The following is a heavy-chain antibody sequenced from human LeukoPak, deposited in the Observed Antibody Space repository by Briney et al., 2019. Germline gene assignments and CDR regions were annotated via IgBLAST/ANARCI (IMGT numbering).Heavy chain of an antibody. CDR2: IYYSGST. CDR3: ARGLSTDIVVVPAAPAVAAAGTLDY. D-gene: IGHD2-2*01. J-gene: IGHJ4*02. Sequence: PSETLSLTCTVSGGSISSSSYYWGWIRQPPGRGLEWIGSIYYSGSTYYNPSLKSRVTISVDTSKNQFSLKLSSVTAADTAVYYCARGLSTDIVVVPAAPAVAAAGTLDYWGQGTLVTVSS. V-gene: IGHV4-39*01. CDR1: GGSISSSSYY.